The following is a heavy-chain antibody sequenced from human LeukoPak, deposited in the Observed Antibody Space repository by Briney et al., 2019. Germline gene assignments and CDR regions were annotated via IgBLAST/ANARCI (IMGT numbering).Heavy chain of an antibody. D-gene: IGHD3-22*01. CDR1: GGSISSYY. CDR2: INHSGST. Sequence: SETLSLTCTVSGGSISSYYWSWIRQPPGKGLEWIGEINHSGSTNYNPSLKSRVTISVDTSKNQFSLKLSSVTAADTAVYYCASMHYDSSGYYYFNYWGQGTLVTVSS. J-gene: IGHJ4*02. V-gene: IGHV4-34*01. CDR3: ASMHYDSSGYYYFNY.